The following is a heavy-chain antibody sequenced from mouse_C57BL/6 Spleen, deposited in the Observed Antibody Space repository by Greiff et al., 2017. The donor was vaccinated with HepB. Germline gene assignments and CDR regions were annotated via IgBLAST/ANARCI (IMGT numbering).Heavy chain of an antibody. CDR3: TTSGSSYEFAY. CDR2: IDPETGGT. V-gene: IGHV1-15*01. D-gene: IGHD1-1*01. Sequence: QVHVKQSGAELVRPGASVTLSCKASGYTFTDYEMHWVKQTPVHGLEWIGAIDPETGGTAYNQKFKGKAILTADKSSSTAYMELRSLTSEDSAVYYCTTSGSSYEFAYWGQGTLVTVSA. CDR1: GYTFTDYE. J-gene: IGHJ3*01.